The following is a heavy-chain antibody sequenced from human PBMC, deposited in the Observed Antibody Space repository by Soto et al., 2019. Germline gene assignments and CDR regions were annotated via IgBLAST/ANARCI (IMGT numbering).Heavy chain of an antibody. D-gene: IGHD6-13*01. V-gene: IGHV1-18*01. Sequence: ASVKVSCKASGYTFTIYGISCVLQSPGQGLEWMGWISAYNGNTNYAQKLQGRVTMTTDTSTSTAYMELRSLRSDDTAVYYCARDRGIAAAGWFDPWGQGTLVTVSS. CDR2: ISAYNGNT. CDR1: GYTFTIYG. CDR3: ARDRGIAAAGWFDP. J-gene: IGHJ5*02.